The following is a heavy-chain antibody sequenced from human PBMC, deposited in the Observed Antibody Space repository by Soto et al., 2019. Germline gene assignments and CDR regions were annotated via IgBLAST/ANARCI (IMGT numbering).Heavy chain of an antibody. J-gene: IGHJ6*02. CDR2: IYSSENT. CDR1: GGSVSSSSYS. CDR3: ARLNGYCISTNCNGYYGMDV. Sequence: PSETLSLTCTVSGGSVSSSSYSWGWIRQSPGKGLEWIGTIYSSENTYYNPSLLSRVTISVDTSKNEFSLRLSSVTAADTAVYYCARLNGYCISTNCNGYYGMDVWGQGTTVTVSS. V-gene: IGHV4-39*01. D-gene: IGHD2-2*03.